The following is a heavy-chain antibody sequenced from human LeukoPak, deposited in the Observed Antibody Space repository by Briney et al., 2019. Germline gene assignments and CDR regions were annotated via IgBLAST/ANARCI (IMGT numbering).Heavy chain of an antibody. V-gene: IGHV3-30*04. D-gene: IGHD3-10*01. CDR1: GFTFSSYS. Sequence: GRSLRLSCAASGFTFSSYSMHWVRQAPGKGLEWVAVISYDGGIKYFADSVKGRFTISRDNSKNTLYLQMNSLRAEDTAVYYCARGNNYFSGSRQYYFDYWGQGTLVTVSS. J-gene: IGHJ4*02. CDR3: ARGNNYFSGSRQYYFDY. CDR2: ISYDGGIK.